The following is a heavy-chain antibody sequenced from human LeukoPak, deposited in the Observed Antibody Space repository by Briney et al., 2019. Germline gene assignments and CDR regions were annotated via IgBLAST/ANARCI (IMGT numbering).Heavy chain of an antibody. V-gene: IGHV3-73*01. CDR3: TRLYSSSDY. CDR1: GFTFSGSA. D-gene: IGHD6-13*01. Sequence: PGGSLRLSCASSGFTFSGSAMHWVRQASGKGLKWVGRIRSKANSYATAYAASVKGRFTISRDDSKNTAYLQMNSLKTEDTAVYYCTRLYSSSDYWGQGTLVTVSS. J-gene: IGHJ4*02. CDR2: IRSKANSYAT.